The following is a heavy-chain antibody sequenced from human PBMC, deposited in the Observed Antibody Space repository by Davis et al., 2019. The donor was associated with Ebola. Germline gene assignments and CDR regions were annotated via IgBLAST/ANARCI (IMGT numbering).Heavy chain of an antibody. CDR3: ANLAPVSGYAP. V-gene: IGHV3-30*18. D-gene: IGHD3-16*01. J-gene: IGHJ5*02. CDR2: ISYDGSNK. CDR1: GFTFSSYG. Sequence: PGGSLRLSCAASGFTFSSYGMHWVRQAPGKGLEWVAVISYDGSNKYYADSVKSRFTISRDNSKNTLYLQMNSLRAEDTAVYYCANLAPVSGYAPWGQGTLVTVSS.